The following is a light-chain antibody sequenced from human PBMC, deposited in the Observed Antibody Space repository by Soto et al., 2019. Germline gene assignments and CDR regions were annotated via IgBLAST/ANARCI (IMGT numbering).Light chain of an antibody. CDR2: GAS. CDR1: QSFSSN. Sequence: EIVMTQSPATLSVSPGERATLSCRASQSFSSNLAWYQQKPGQAPRPLIYGASTRATGVPARFSGSGSGTEFTLTISSLQSEDFAVYYCQQCNNWPPWTFGQGTKVDI. V-gene: IGKV3-15*01. J-gene: IGKJ1*01. CDR3: QQCNNWPPWT.